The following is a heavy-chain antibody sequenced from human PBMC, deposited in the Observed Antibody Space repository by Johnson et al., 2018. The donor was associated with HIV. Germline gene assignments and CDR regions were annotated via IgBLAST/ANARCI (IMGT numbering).Heavy chain of an antibody. CDR1: GFTFSNAW. V-gene: IGHV3-66*01. CDR2: IYSGGST. Sequence: VQLVESGGGLVKPGGSLRLSCAASGFTFSNAWMSWVRQAPGKGLEWVSVIYSGGSTYYADSVKGRFIISRDNSKNTLYLQMNSLRAEDTADYYCVRDQGSGWPTNAFDIWGRGTRVTVSS. D-gene: IGHD6-19*01. J-gene: IGHJ3*02. CDR3: VRDQGSGWPTNAFDI.